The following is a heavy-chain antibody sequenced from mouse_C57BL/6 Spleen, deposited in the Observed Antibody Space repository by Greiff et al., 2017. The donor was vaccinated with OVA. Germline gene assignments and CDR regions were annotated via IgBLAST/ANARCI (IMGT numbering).Heavy chain of an antibody. J-gene: IGHJ1*03. CDR3: ARGGAYDYDECWYFDV. V-gene: IGHV1-52*01. CDR2: IDPSDSET. Sequence: QVQLQQPGAELVRPGSSVKLSCKASGYTFTSYWMHWVKQRPIQGLEWIGNIDPSDSETHYNQKFKDKATLTVDKSSSTAYMQLSSLTSEDSAVYYCARGGAYDYDECWYFDVWGTGTTVTVSS. CDR1: GYTFTSYW. D-gene: IGHD2-4*01.